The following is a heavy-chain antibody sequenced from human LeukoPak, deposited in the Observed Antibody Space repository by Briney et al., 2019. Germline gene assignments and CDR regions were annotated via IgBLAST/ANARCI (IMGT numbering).Heavy chain of an antibody. V-gene: IGHV3-21*01. J-gene: IGHJ4*02. Sequence: GGSLTLSCAASGFTFSSYSMNWVRQAAGKGLEWVSSISGSSRYIYYADSVKGRFTISRDNAKNSLYLQMNSLRAEDTAVYYCARGYSGYDFRDGFDYWGQGTLVTVSS. CDR2: ISGSSRYI. D-gene: IGHD5-12*01. CDR1: GFTFSSYS. CDR3: ARGYSGYDFRDGFDY.